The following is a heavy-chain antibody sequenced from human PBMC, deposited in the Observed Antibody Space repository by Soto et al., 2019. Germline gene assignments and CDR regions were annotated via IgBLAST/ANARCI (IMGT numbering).Heavy chain of an antibody. Sequence: DVQLVQSGAEVKKAGESVKMSCRASGYSFTSHWIGWVRQVPEKGLEYIGTIHPDKSDVRYSPSLQGHVTISVDKSINTADLQWSTLQASDTAMYYCARQTYCSGDCYARAFDVWGQGSLVTVSS. V-gene: IGHV5-51*01. J-gene: IGHJ3*01. D-gene: IGHD2-21*02. CDR2: IHPDKSDV. CDR1: GYSFTSHW. CDR3: ARQTYCSGDCYARAFDV.